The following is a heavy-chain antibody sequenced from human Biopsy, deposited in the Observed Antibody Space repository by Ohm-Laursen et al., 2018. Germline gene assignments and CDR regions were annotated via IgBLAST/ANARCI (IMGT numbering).Heavy chain of an antibody. Sequence: SGTLSLTCTVSGGSISNNNYYWGWIRQPPGKGLVWIGCIFYRGRTHYKPSLKSRVNISVDTYKNQFSRKLTSVTAADTAVYYCARDYDTSGYYYVSWGQGTLVTVSS. J-gene: IGHJ5*02. D-gene: IGHD3-22*01. CDR3: ARDYDTSGYYYVS. CDR1: GGSISNNNYY. CDR2: IFYRGRT. V-gene: IGHV4-39*01.